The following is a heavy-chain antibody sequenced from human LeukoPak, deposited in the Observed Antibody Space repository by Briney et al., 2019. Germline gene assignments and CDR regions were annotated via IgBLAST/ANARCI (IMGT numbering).Heavy chain of an antibody. D-gene: IGHD6-13*01. Sequence: GASVKVSCKASGYTFTGHYIHWVRQAPGQGLEWMGWINPNNGGTSYAQKFQGGVSVTRDTSISTAYMEVSRLRSDDTALYYCARDRVPFYSSTFKDYYLQYGLDVWGQGTTVTVSS. V-gene: IGHV1-2*02. CDR1: GYTFTGHY. J-gene: IGHJ6*02. CDR2: INPNNGGT. CDR3: ARDRVPFYSSTFKDYYLQYGLDV.